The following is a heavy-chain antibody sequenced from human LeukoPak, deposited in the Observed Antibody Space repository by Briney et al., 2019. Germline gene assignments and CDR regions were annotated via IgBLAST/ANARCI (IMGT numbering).Heavy chain of an antibody. J-gene: IGHJ6*03. D-gene: IGHD6-13*01. CDR1: GGSINNSGFY. CDR2: IDEKRRT. CDR3: ARHGGPYTWYPYYYYYMDV. V-gene: IGHV4-39*01. Sequence: SETLSLTCTVSGGSINNSGFYWGWIRQPPGKGLEWIGEIDEKRRTSYSPSLTSRVTMTVDTSKNQFSLKLSSVTAADTAVYFCARHGGPYTWYPYYYYYMDVWGKGTSVTVSS.